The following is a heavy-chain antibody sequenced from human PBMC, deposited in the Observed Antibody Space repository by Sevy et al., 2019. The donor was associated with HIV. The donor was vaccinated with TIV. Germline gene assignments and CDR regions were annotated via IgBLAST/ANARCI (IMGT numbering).Heavy chain of an antibody. CDR3: ARDLAARPRVFDY. D-gene: IGHD6-6*01. V-gene: IGHV4-59*01. CDR2: IYYTGNT. J-gene: IGHJ4*02. Sequence: SETLSLTCSVSGGSISRYFWSWIRQPPGKGLEWIGNIYYTGNTDYNPSLKSRVTMSLDTSKNHFSLRLSSVTAADTAVYYCARDLAARPRVFDYWGQGSLVTVSS. CDR1: GGSISRYF.